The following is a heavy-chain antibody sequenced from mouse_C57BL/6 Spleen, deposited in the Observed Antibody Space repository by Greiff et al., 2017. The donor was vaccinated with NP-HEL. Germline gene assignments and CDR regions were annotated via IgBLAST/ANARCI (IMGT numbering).Heavy chain of an antibody. CDR2: INPNNGGT. D-gene: IGHD1-1*01. J-gene: IGHJ1*03. CDR3: ARLNYGSSLYFDV. V-gene: IGHV1-26*01. CDR1: GYTFTDYY. Sequence: VQLQQSGPELVKPGASVKISCKASGYTFTDYYMNWVKQSHGKSLEWIGDINPNNGGTSYNQTFKGKATLTVNKSSSTAYMELRSLTSEDSAVYYCARLNYGSSLYFDVWGTGTTVSVSS.